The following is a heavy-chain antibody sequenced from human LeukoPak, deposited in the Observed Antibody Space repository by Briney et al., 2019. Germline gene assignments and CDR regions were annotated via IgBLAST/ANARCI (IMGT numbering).Heavy chain of an antibody. CDR1: GGSISNYY. CDR2: IYTNGKT. V-gene: IGHV4-4*07. Sequence: SETLSLTCTVSGGSISNYYWSWIRQPAGKGLEWIGRIYTNGKTNYNPSLKSRVTISVDTSKNQFSLKLSSVTAADTAVYYCARGLTAPPDYWGQGTLVTVSS. D-gene: IGHD3-16*01. CDR3: ARGLTAPPDY. J-gene: IGHJ4*02.